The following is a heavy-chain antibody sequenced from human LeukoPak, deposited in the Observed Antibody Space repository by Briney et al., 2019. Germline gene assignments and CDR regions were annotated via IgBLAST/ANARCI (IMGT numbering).Heavy chain of an antibody. J-gene: IGHJ6*02. D-gene: IGHD2-15*01. Sequence: GGSLRLSCAASGFTVSSNYMSWVRQAPGKGLEWVSVIYSGGSTYYADSVKGRFTISRDNSKNTLYLQMNSLRAEDTAVCYCARDCSGGSCYLYGMDVWGQGTTVTVSS. V-gene: IGHV3-66*01. CDR3: ARDCSGGSCYLYGMDV. CDR2: IYSGGST. CDR1: GFTVSSNY.